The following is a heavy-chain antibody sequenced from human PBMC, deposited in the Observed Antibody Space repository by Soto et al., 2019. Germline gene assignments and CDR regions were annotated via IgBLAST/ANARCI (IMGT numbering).Heavy chain of an antibody. D-gene: IGHD3-22*01. CDR2: ISYDGSNK. CDR1: GFTFSSYG. V-gene: IGHV3-30*18. CDR3: AKDSAWTMILYYFDY. J-gene: IGHJ4*02. Sequence: GGSLRLSCAASGFTFSSYGMHWVRQAPGKGLEWVAVISYDGSNKYYADSVKGRFTISRDNSKNTLYLQMNSLRAGDTAVYYCAKDSAWTMILYYFDYWGQGTLVTVSS.